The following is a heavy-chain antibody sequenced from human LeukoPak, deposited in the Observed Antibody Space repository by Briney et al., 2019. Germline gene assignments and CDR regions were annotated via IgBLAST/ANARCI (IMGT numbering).Heavy chain of an antibody. Sequence: GGSLRLSCAASGFTFRSYSMNWVRQAPGKGLEWVSSISSSSNYIFYADSVKGRFTISRDNAKNSLYLQMNSLRAEDTAVYYCARELLWFGELSGWFDPWGQGTLVTVSS. J-gene: IGHJ5*02. CDR2: ISSSSNYI. CDR3: ARELLWFGELSGWFDP. V-gene: IGHV3-21*01. CDR1: GFTFRSYS. D-gene: IGHD3-10*01.